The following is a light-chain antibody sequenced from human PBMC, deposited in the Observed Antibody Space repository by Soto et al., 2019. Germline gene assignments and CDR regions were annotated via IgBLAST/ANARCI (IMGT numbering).Light chain of an antibody. Sequence: MGVTQSPATLSVSTGERATLSCRASQSVSSNLAWYQQRPGQAPRLLIYGASTRATGIPARFSGSGSGTDFTLTIISLLSEDSAIYYCQQYNNWPPWTFGQGTKVGIK. CDR3: QQYNNWPPWT. V-gene: IGKV3-15*01. CDR1: QSVSSN. CDR2: GAS. J-gene: IGKJ1*01.